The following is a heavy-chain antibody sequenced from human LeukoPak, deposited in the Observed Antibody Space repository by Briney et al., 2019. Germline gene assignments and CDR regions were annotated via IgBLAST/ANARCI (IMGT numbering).Heavy chain of an antibody. D-gene: IGHD5-12*01. CDR1: GYSISGGYY. Sequence: SETLSLTCGVSGYSISGGYYWGWIRQPPGKGLEWIGRIHHSGTTQYNPSLESRVTISVDTSKNQFSLKLISVTAADTAVYYCARCPHDSRGGYDIFYYMDVWGKGSTVTVSS. J-gene: IGHJ6*03. CDR2: IHHSGTT. V-gene: IGHV4-38-2*01. CDR3: ARCPHDSRGGYDIFYYMDV.